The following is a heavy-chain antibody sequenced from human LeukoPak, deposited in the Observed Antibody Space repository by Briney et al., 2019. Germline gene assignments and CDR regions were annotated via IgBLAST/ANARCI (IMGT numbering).Heavy chain of an antibody. J-gene: IGHJ3*02. Sequence: SETLSLTCTVSGGSISSGGYYWSWIRQHPGKGLEWIGYIYYSGSTYYNPSLKSRVTISVDTSKNQFSLKLSSVTAADTAVYYCARSYYDFWSGESDAFDIWGQGTMVTVSS. CDR2: IYYSGST. CDR3: ARSYYDFWSGESDAFDI. CDR1: GGSISSGGYY. V-gene: IGHV4-31*03. D-gene: IGHD3-3*01.